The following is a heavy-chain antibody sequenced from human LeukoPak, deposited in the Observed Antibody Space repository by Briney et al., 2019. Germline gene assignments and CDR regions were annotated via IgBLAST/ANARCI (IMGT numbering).Heavy chain of an antibody. J-gene: IGHJ4*02. CDR1: GGSISSGGYY. CDR3: ARSRQRDYDSNPAIDY. CDR2: IYYSGST. V-gene: IGHV4-31*03. Sequence: SETLSLTCTVSGGSISSGGYYWSWIRQHPGTGLEWIGYIYYSGSTYYNPSLKSRVTISVDTSKNQFSLKLSSVTAADTAVYYCARSRQRDYDSNPAIDYWGQGTLVTVSS. D-gene: IGHD3-22*01.